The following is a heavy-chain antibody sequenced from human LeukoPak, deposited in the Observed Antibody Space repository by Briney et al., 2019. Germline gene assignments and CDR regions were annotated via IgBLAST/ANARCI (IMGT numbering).Heavy chain of an antibody. D-gene: IGHD3-22*01. CDR3: AKDKSSGYEDY. CDR1: GXAFDDYA. J-gene: IGHJ4*02. CDR2: ISGAAGSI. Sequence: PGGSLRLSCVASGXAFDDYAVHWVRQAPGKGLEWVSLISGAAGSIHYADSVKGRFTVSRDNSKNSLYLQMNSLRIEDTALYYCAKDKSSGYEDYWGQGTLVTVSS. V-gene: IGHV3-43*02.